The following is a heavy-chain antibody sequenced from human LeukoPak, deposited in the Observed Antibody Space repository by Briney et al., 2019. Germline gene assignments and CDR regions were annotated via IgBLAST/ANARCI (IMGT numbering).Heavy chain of an antibody. CDR1: GGSFSGYY. V-gene: IGHV4-34*01. CDR2: INHSGST. J-gene: IGHJ4*02. Sequence: PSETLSLTCAVCGGSFSGYYWSWIRQPPGKGLEWIGEINHSGSTNYNPSLKSRVTISVDTSKNQFSLKLSSVTAADTAVYYCARRGKDGYNYWYFDYWGQGTLVTVSS. D-gene: IGHD5-24*01. CDR3: ARRGKDGYNYWYFDY.